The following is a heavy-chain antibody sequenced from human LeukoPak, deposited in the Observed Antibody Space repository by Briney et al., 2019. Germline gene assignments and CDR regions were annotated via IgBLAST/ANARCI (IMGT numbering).Heavy chain of an antibody. CDR3: VKDLSGSFSFDQ. Sequence: GGSLRLSCAASGFTFSSYSMNWVRQAPGKGLEWVSSISSSSSYIYYAGSVKGRFTVARDNSKNTLYLQMSSLRPEDTAVYYCVKDLSGSFSFDQWGQGTLVTVSS. CDR2: ISSSSSYI. J-gene: IGHJ4*02. V-gene: IGHV3-21*01. CDR1: GFTFSSYS. D-gene: IGHD1-26*01.